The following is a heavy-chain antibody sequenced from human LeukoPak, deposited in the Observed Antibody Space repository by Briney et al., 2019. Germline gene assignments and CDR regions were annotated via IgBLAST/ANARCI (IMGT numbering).Heavy chain of an antibody. V-gene: IGHV4-34*01. Sequence: PSETLSLTCAVYGGSFSGYYWSWIRQPPGKGLEWIGEINHSGSTNYNPSLKSRVTISVDTSKNQFSLKLSSVTAADTAVYYCARAANTYHFDYWGQGTLVTVSS. J-gene: IGHJ4*02. CDR3: ARAANTYHFDY. CDR2: INHSGST. D-gene: IGHD4/OR15-4a*01. CDR1: GGSFSGYY.